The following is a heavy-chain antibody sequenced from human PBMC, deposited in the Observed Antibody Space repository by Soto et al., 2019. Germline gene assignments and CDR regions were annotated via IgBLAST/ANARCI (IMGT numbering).Heavy chain of an antibody. Sequence: EVQLVESGGGLVQPGGSLRLSCAASGFTFSSYSMNWVRQAPGKGLEWVSYISSSSSTIYYADSVKGRFTISRDNAKNSLYLQMNSLRDEDTAVYYCAAPRWNYDFWSGDAFDIWGQRTMVTVSS. CDR3: AAPRWNYDFWSGDAFDI. J-gene: IGHJ3*02. D-gene: IGHD3-3*01. CDR1: GFTFSSYS. CDR2: ISSSSSTI. V-gene: IGHV3-48*02.